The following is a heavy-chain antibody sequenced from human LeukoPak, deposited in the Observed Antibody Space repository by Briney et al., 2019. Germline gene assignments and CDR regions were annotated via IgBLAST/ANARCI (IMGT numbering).Heavy chain of an antibody. D-gene: IGHD2-15*01. Sequence: GGSLRLSCAASGFTFSSYDLHWVRQAPGKGLERVSAIGVSGDTYYADSVKGRFTISRENAANSLYLQMHSLRAGDTALYYCTREFCGSRAACAGGFYYDVWGRGTLVTVSS. CDR2: IGVSGDT. CDR1: GFTFSSYD. V-gene: IGHV3-13*01. CDR3: TREFCGSRAACAGGFYYDV. J-gene: IGHJ2*01.